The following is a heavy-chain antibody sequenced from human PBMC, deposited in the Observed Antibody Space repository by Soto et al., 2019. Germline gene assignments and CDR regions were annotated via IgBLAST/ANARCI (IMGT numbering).Heavy chain of an antibody. Sequence: SSETLSLTXTVSGGSISSGGYYWSWIRQHPGKGLEWIGYIYYSGSTYYNPSPKSRVTISVDTSKNQFSLKLSSVTAADTAVYYCARVYSSSRAHDYWGQGTLVTVSS. CDR1: GGSISSGGYY. CDR3: ARVYSSSRAHDY. V-gene: IGHV4-31*02. D-gene: IGHD6-6*01. CDR2: IYYSGST. J-gene: IGHJ4*02.